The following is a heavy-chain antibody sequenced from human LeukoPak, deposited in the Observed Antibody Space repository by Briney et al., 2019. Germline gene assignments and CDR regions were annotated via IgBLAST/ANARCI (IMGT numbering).Heavy chain of an antibody. CDR3: ARAGSHRNSGYDY. D-gene: IGHD5-12*01. J-gene: IGHJ4*02. Sequence: GGSLRLSCAASGFTFSSYNMNWVRQAPGKGLEWISYISSSTGTMYYADSVEGRFTISRDNAKNSLYLQMNSLRAEDTAVYYCARAGSHRNSGYDYWGQGTLVTVSS. CDR1: GFTFSSYN. V-gene: IGHV3-48*04. CDR2: ISSSTGTM.